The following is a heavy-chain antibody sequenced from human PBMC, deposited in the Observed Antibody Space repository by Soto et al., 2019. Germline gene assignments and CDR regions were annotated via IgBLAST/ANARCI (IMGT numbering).Heavy chain of an antibody. D-gene: IGHD2-15*01. V-gene: IGHV1-3*01. CDR2: IDAGNGNT. CDR3: ARDVGVCGGSCYLPKSNWFDP. Sequence: ASVKVSCKASGYTFTSYAMHWVRQEPGQRLEWMGWIDAGNGNTKYSQKFQGRVTITRDTSASTAYMELSSLRSEDTAVYYCARDVGVCGGSCYLPKSNWFDPWGQGTLVTVSS. J-gene: IGHJ5*02. CDR1: GYTFTSYA.